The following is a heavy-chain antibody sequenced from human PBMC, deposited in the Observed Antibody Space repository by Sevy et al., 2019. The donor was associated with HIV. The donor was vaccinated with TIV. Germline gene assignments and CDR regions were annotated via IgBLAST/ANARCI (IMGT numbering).Heavy chain of an antibody. D-gene: IGHD3-10*01. CDR3: ARDRYGSGRYLDY. Sequence: GGSLRLSCAASGFTFSSYSMNWVRQAPGKGLEWVSSISSSSSYIYYADSVKGRFTISRDNAKNSLYLQMNSLRAEDTAVNYCARDRYGSGRYLDYWGQGTLVTVSS. CDR2: ISSSSSYI. V-gene: IGHV3-21*01. CDR1: GFTFSSYS. J-gene: IGHJ4*02.